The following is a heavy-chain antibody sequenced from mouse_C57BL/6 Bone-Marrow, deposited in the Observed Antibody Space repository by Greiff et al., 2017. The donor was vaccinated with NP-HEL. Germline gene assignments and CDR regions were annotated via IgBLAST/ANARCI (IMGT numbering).Heavy chain of an antibody. CDR2: IYHGAGDT. CDR3: AYGYAKGC. Sequence: VQLQQSGPELVKPGASVKISCKASGYAFSSSWLNWVKQRPGKGLEWIGRIYHGAGDTNYNGKFKGKSTLTADKTSCTAYMQLSSLASEDSAVYCCAYGYAKGCWGQGTSVTVSS. CDR1: GYAFSSSW. V-gene: IGHV1-82*01. J-gene: IGHJ4*01. D-gene: IGHD1-1*01.